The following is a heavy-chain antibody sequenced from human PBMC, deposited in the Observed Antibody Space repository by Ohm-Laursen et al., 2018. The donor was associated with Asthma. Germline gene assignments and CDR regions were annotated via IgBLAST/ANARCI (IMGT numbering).Heavy chain of an antibody. Sequence: SSLRLSCAASGFTFSSYGMHWVRQAPGKGLEWVAVISYDGSNKYYADSVKGRFTISRDNSKNTLYLQMNSLRAEDTAVYYCAKARDDYSNYEDYWGQGTLVTVSS. V-gene: IGHV3-30*18. CDR3: AKARDDYSNYEDY. CDR2: ISYDGSNK. D-gene: IGHD4-11*01. CDR1: GFTFSSYG. J-gene: IGHJ4*02.